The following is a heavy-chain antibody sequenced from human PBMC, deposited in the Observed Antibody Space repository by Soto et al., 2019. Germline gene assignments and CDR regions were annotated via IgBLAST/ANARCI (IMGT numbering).Heavy chain of an antibody. CDR1: GFTFSSYT. Sequence: PGGSLRLSCAASGFTFSSYTMNWVRQAPGKGLEWVSSIDTTSLYIYYADSVKGRFTISRDNAKNSLYLQMNSLRAEDTAVYFCATKPVVPAAYDYWGQGTLVTVSS. D-gene: IGHD2-2*01. V-gene: IGHV3-21*01. CDR3: ATKPVVPAAYDY. CDR2: IDTTSLYI. J-gene: IGHJ4*02.